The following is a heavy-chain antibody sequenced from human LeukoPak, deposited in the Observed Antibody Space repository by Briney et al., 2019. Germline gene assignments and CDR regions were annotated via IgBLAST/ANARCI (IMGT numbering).Heavy chain of an antibody. CDR3: ARGQEYYYDSSAYSKFDY. CDR1: GFTFNNYG. Sequence: GGSLRLSCAASGFTFNNYGMHWVRQAPGKGLEWVSAIWYDGSNKYYADSVKGRFTISRDNSKNTLYLQMNSLRAEDTALYYCARGQEYYYDSSAYSKFDYWGQGTLVTVSS. CDR2: IWYDGSNK. J-gene: IGHJ4*02. D-gene: IGHD3-22*01. V-gene: IGHV3-33*01.